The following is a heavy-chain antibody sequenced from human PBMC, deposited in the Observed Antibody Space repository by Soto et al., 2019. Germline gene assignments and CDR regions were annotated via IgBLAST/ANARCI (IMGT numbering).Heavy chain of an antibody. J-gene: IGHJ4*02. CDR2: IWYDGSNK. V-gene: IGHV3-33*01. CDR3: ARDYDILTAFDY. D-gene: IGHD3-9*01. Sequence: PGGSLRLSCAASGFTFSSYGMHWVRQAPGKGLEWVAVIWYDGSNKYYADSVKGRFTISRNNSKNTLYLQMNSLRAEGTAVYYCARDYDILTAFDYWGQGTLVTVSS. CDR1: GFTFSSYG.